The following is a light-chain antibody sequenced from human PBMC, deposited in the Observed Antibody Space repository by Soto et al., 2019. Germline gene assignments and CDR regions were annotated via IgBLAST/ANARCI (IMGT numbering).Light chain of an antibody. J-gene: IGKJ4*01. CDR3: QQRSNWPPT. V-gene: IGKV3-11*01. Sequence: EIVLTQSPGTLSLSPGERAILSCRASQSVSSSYLAWYQQKPGQAPRLLIYDASNRATGIPARFSGSGSGTDFTLTISSLEPEDFAVYYCQQRSNWPPTFGGGTKVEIK. CDR2: DAS. CDR1: QSVSSSY.